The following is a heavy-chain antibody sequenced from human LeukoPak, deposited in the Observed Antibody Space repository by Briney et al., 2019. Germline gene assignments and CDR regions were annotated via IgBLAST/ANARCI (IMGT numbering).Heavy chain of an antibody. Sequence: GGSLRLSCAASGFTFSSYAMSWVRQAPGKGLEWVSAISGSGGSTYYADSVKGRFTISRDNSKNALYLQMNSLRAEDTAVYYCAKEYCSSTSCYIVDYWGQGTLVTVSS. J-gene: IGHJ4*02. CDR3: AKEYCSSTSCYIVDY. V-gene: IGHV3-23*01. D-gene: IGHD2-2*02. CDR2: ISGSGGST. CDR1: GFTFSSYA.